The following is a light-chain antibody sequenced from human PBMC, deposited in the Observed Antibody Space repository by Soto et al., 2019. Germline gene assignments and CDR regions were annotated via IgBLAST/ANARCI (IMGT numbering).Light chain of an antibody. CDR2: GGS. CDR3: QQHGSSPWT. J-gene: IGKJ1*01. V-gene: IGKV3-20*01. CDR1: QSISSNF. Sequence: PGDRATLSCRASQSISSNFLAWYQHKPGQSPRLLIYGGSTRVTGIPDRFSGSVSGTDFSLTISRLEPEDFAVYYCQQHGSSPWTFGQGTKVDIK.